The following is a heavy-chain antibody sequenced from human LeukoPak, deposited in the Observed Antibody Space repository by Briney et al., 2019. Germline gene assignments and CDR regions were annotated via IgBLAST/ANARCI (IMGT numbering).Heavy chain of an antibody. Sequence: GGSLRLSCAASGFAFSSYSMNWVRQAPGKGLEWVSYISSSSSTIYYADSVKGRFTISRDNAKNSLYLQMNSLRAEDTAVYYCASYPSKDAFDIWGQGTMVTVSS. CDR1: GFAFSSYS. CDR2: ISSSSSTI. J-gene: IGHJ3*02. D-gene: IGHD4-11*01. V-gene: IGHV3-48*04. CDR3: ASYPSKDAFDI.